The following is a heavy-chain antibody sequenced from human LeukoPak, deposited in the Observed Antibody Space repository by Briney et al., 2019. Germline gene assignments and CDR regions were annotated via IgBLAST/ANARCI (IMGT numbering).Heavy chain of an antibody. V-gene: IGHV4-39*07. D-gene: IGHD2-8*01. Sequence: SETLSLTCTVSGGSISSSSYYWGWIRQPPGKGLEWIGSIYYSGSTYYNPPLKSRVTISVDTSKNQFSLKLSSVTAADTAVYYCARVKWAFDIWGQGTMVTVSS. J-gene: IGHJ3*02. CDR2: IYYSGST. CDR1: GGSISSSSYY. CDR3: ARVKWAFDI.